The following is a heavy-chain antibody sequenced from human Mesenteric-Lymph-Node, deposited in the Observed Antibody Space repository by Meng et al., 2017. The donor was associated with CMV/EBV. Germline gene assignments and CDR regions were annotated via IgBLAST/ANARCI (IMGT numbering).Heavy chain of an antibody. D-gene: IGHD7-27*01. J-gene: IGHJ3*02. Sequence: SETLSLTCTVSGDSISSSSCYWGWIRQPPGKGLEWIGTIYYTGSTYFNPSLESRVTIPVDTSKNQFSLKLSSVTAADTAVYYCARHFNWGRDAFDIWGQGTMVTVSS. CDR1: GDSISSSSCY. CDR3: ARHFNWGRDAFDI. CDR2: IYYTGST. V-gene: IGHV4-39*01.